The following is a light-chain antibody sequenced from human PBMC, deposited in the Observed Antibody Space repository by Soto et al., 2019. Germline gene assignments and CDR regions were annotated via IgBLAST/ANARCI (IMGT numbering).Light chain of an antibody. CDR3: QQRGDWPPWT. Sequence: EIVLTQSPATLSLSPGERATLSCRASQSVSDYLAWYQQKPGQAPRLLMYDVSTRATGIPARFSGSGSGTDFTRTISSLEPEDFAVYYCQQRGDWPPWTFGQGTKVEIK. CDR2: DVS. V-gene: IGKV3-11*01. J-gene: IGKJ1*01. CDR1: QSVSDY.